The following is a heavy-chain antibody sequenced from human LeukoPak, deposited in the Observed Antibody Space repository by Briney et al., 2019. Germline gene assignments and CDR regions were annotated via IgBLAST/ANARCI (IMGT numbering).Heavy chain of an antibody. Sequence: PGRSLRLSCAASGFTFSSFAMHWVRQAPGKGLDWVAVISHDGGNKFFADSVKGRFTISRDNSKNVLYLQMNSLRAEDTAVYYCASPTYSHDSSGYLGVYYLDYWGQGTLVTVSS. CDR2: ISHDGGNK. CDR3: ASPTYSHDSSGYLGVYYLDY. J-gene: IGHJ4*02. V-gene: IGHV3-30-3*01. D-gene: IGHD3-22*01. CDR1: GFTFSSFA.